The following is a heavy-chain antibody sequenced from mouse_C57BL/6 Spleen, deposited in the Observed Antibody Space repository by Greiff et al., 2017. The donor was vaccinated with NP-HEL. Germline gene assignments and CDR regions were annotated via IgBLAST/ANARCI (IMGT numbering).Heavy chain of an antibody. V-gene: IGHV1-64*01. CDR2: IHPNSGST. J-gene: IGHJ3*01. CDR3: ASSYGSRFAY. Sequence: VQLQQPGAELVKPGASVKLSCKASGYTFTSYWMHWVKQRPGQGLEWIGMIHPNSGSTNYNEKFKSKATLTVDKSSSTAYMQLSSLTSEDSAVYYCASSYGSRFAYWGQGTLVTVSA. CDR1: GYTFTSYW. D-gene: IGHD1-1*01.